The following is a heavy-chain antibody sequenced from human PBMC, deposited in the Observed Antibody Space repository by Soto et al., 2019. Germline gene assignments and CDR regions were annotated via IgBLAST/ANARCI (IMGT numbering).Heavy chain of an antibody. CDR2: INQSGLT. J-gene: IGHJ4*02. Sequence: QVQLQQCGAGLLKPSETLSLTCAVSGGSFSGYYWSWIRQPPGKGLVWLGEINQSGLTTYNPALTRRVTISVDTSKNQCSLKLSSVTAADTAVYYCARTYSSSWSPFDYWGQGTLVTVSS. V-gene: IGHV4-34*01. CDR3: ARTYSSSWSPFDY. CDR1: GGSFSGYY. D-gene: IGHD6-13*01.